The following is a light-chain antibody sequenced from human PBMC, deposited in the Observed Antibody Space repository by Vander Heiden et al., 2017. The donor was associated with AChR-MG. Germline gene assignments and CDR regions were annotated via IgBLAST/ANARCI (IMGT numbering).Light chain of an antibody. Sequence: QSALTQPAPVSGSPGQSITISCTVSSSDVANYNLVSWYQRHPDKAPKLMIYEVTKRPSGVSNRFSGSKSGNTASLTISGRQAEDEADYYCCSYAGTSTWVFGGGTKLTVL. J-gene: IGLJ3*02. CDR2: EVT. CDR1: SSDVANYNL. CDR3: CSYAGTSTWV. V-gene: IGLV2-23*02.